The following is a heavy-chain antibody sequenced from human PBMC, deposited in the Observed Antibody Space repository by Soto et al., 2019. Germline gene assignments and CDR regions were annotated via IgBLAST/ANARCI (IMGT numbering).Heavy chain of an antibody. D-gene: IGHD1-26*01. J-gene: IGHJ6*02. Sequence: SETLSLTCTVSGGSIRSYYWTWIRQSPGKGLEYIGYIYYRWSTNYNSSLKRSVTMSVDTSRNQFSIKLNPVTAADTAVYYCARQQLLPVYDALDVWGQGTTVTVSS. CDR2: IYYRWST. V-gene: IGHV4-59*08. CDR1: GGSIRSYY. CDR3: ARQQLLPVYDALDV.